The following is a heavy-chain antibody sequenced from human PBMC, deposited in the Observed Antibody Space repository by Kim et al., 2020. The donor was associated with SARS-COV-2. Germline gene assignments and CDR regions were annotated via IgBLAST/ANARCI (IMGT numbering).Heavy chain of an antibody. CDR3: ASHLVPTAL. D-gene: IGHD2-2*01. CDR2: RGST. Sequence: RGSTSYNPSLRSRVTRFLDTSKNQFALKLTAVTAADTAVYFCASHLVPTALWGQGTLVTVSS. V-gene: IGHV4-59*08. J-gene: IGHJ4*02.